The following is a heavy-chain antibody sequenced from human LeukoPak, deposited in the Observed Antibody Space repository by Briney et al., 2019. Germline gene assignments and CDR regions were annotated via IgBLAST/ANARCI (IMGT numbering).Heavy chain of an antibody. V-gene: IGHV3-48*03. CDR1: GFTFSSYE. CDR3: ARVGMATMYFDY. J-gene: IGHJ4*02. CDR2: ISSSGSTI. D-gene: IGHD5-24*01. Sequence: PGGSLRLSCAASGFTFSSYEMNWVRQAPGKGLEWVSYISSSGSTIYYADSVKGRFTISRDNAKNSLYPQMNSLRAEDTAVYYCARVGMATMYFDYWGQGTLVTVSS.